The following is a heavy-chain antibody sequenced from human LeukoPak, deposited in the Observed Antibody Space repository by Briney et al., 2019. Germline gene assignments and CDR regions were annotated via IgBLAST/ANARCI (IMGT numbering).Heavy chain of an antibody. CDR1: GCTFSSYS. J-gene: IGHJ6*02. Sequence: GGSLRLSCAASGCTFSSYSMNWVRQAPGKGLEWVSSISSSSSYIYYADSVKGRFTISRDNAKNSLYLQMNSLRAEDTAVYYCARDDVWSYGMDVWGQGTTVTVSS. D-gene: IGHD2-8*01. CDR3: ARDDVWSYGMDV. V-gene: IGHV3-21*01. CDR2: ISSSSSYI.